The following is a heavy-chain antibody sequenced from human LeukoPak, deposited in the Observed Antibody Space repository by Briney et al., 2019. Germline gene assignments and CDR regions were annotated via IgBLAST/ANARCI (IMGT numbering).Heavy chain of an antibody. Sequence: GGSLRLSCAASGFTFSSYAMSWVRQAPGRGLEWVSAISGSGGSTYYADSVKGRFTISRDNSKNTLYLQMNSLRAEDTAVYYCAKAREAPPAFDPWGQGTLVTVSS. V-gene: IGHV3-23*01. CDR1: GFTFSSYA. CDR3: AKAREAPPAFDP. CDR2: ISGSGGST. J-gene: IGHJ5*02.